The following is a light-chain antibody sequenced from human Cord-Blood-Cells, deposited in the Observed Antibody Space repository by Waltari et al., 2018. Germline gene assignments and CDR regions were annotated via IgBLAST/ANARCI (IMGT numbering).Light chain of an antibody. CDR2: AAS. CDR3: QQSYSTPPTT. J-gene: IGKJ4*01. CDR1: QSISSY. Sequence: DIQMTQSQSSLSASVADRVTITCRASQSISSYLNWSQQKPGKAPKLLIYAASSLQSGVPSRFSGSGSGTDFTLTISSLQPEDFATYYCQQSYSTPPTTFGGGTKVEIK. V-gene: IGKV1-39*01.